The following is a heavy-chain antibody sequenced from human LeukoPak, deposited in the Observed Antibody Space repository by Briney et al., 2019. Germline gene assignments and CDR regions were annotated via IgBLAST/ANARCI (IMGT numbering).Heavy chain of an antibody. CDR2: ISSSGSTI. CDR3: AKDHVVRGVSYYYMDV. CDR1: GFTFSSYE. J-gene: IGHJ6*03. D-gene: IGHD3-10*01. Sequence: GGSLRLSCAASGFTFSSYEMNWVRQAPGKGLEWVSYISSSGSTIYYADSVKGRFTISRDNAKNSLYLQMNSLRAEDTALYYCAKDHVVRGVSYYYMDVWGKGTTVTISS. V-gene: IGHV3-48*03.